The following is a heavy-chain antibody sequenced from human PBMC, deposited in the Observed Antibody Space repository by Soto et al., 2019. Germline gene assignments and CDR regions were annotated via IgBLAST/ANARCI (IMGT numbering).Heavy chain of an antibody. D-gene: IGHD5-12*01. CDR3: ARGTIGYSGYEYYFDY. CDR1: GYTFTSYY. Sequence: ASVKVSCKASGYTFTSYYMHWVRQAPGQGLEWMGIINPSGGSTSYAQKFQGRVTVTRNTSISTAYVELSSLRSEDTAVYYCARGTIGYSGYEYYFDYWGQGTLVTVSS. J-gene: IGHJ4*02. CDR2: INPSGGST. V-gene: IGHV1-46*01.